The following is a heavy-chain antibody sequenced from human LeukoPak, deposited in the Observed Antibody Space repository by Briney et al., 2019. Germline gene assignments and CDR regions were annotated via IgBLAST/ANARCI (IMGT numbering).Heavy chain of an antibody. V-gene: IGHV4-59*08. CDR1: GGSISSYY. J-gene: IGHJ4*02. D-gene: IGHD2-8*01. CDR3: ARRYCTNGVCPTDY. Sequence: SETLSLTCTVSGGSISSYYWSWIRQPPGKGLEWIGYIYYSGSTNYNPSLRSRVTISVDTSKNQFSLKLSSVTAADTAVYYCARRYCTNGVCPTDYWGQGTLVTVSS. CDR2: IYYSGST.